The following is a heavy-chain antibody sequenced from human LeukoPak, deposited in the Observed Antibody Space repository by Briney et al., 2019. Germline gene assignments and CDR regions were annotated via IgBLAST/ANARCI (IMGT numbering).Heavy chain of an antibody. J-gene: IGHJ4*02. CDR2: ISSSSSYI. Sequence: TGGSLRLSCAASGFTFSSYSMNWVRQAPGKGLEWVSSISSSSSYIYYADSVKGRLTISRDNAKNSLYLQMNSLRAEDTAVYYCAPSSGDYDYVWGSYRLDYWGQGTLVTVSS. CDR3: APSSGDYDYVWGSYRLDY. CDR1: GFTFSSYS. V-gene: IGHV3-21*01. D-gene: IGHD3-16*02.